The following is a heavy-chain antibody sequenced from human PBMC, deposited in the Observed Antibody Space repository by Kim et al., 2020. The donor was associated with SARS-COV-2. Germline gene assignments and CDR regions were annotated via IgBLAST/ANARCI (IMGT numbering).Heavy chain of an antibody. J-gene: IGHJ6*02. V-gene: IGHV3-23*01. Sequence: YYADSVKGRFTISRDNSKNTLYLQMNTLRAEDTAVYYCAKDVYYYYGIDVWGQGTTVTVSS. CDR3: AKDVYYYYGIDV.